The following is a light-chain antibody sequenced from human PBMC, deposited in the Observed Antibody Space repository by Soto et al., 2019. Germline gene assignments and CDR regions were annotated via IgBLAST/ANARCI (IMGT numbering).Light chain of an antibody. V-gene: IGLV2-23*02. CDR2: EVS. J-gene: IGLJ1*01. CDR3: CSYAGSTTLYV. Sequence: TISCTGTSSDVGSYSLVSWYQQHPGKAPKLMIYEVSKRPSGVSNRFSASKSGNTASLTISGLQAEDEADYYCCSYAGSTTLYVFGSGTKVT. CDR1: SSDVGSYSL.